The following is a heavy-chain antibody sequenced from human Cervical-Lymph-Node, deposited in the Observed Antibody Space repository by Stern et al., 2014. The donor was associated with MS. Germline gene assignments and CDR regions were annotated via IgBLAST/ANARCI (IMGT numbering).Heavy chain of an antibody. Sequence: EVQLVESGGGLVQPGGSLRLSCAASGFTFSSHAMHWVRQAPGKGLEWVSSIGTAGDTYYPGSVKGRFTISREDDKKSLYLQMSSLRVGDTAVYYCARDGFGGSRYYGMDVWGQGTTVTVSS. CDR1: GFTFSSHA. J-gene: IGHJ6*02. CDR2: IGTAGDT. D-gene: IGHD3-10*01. CDR3: ARDGFGGSRYYGMDV. V-gene: IGHV3-13*01.